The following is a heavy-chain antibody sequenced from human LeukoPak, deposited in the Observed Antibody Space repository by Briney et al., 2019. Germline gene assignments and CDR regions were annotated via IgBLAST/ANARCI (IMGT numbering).Heavy chain of an antibody. Sequence: PSETLSLTCTVSGGSISNYYWSWIRQSPEKGLEWIGYIHDSGSTNYNPSLKSRVTISVDASKNQFSLKLSSVTAADTAVYYCARLDAAAGRYLQFFYWGQGTLVTVSS. V-gene: IGHV4-59*08. J-gene: IGHJ4*02. CDR2: IHDSGST. CDR1: GGSISNYY. D-gene: IGHD5-24*01. CDR3: ARLDAAAGRYLQFFY.